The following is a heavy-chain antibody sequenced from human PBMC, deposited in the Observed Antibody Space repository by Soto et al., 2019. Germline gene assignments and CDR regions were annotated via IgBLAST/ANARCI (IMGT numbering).Heavy chain of an antibody. J-gene: IGHJ6*02. V-gene: IGHV1-69*13. CDR3: ARDSPKVYSSSWSERYYYYGMDV. CDR2: IIPIFGTA. D-gene: IGHD6-13*01. Sequence: GASVKVSCKASGGTFSSYAISWVRQAPGQGLEWMGGIIPIFGTANYAQKFQGRVTITADESTSTAYMELSSLRSEDTAVYYCARDSPKVYSSSWSERYYYYGMDVWGQGTTVTVSS. CDR1: GGTFSSYA.